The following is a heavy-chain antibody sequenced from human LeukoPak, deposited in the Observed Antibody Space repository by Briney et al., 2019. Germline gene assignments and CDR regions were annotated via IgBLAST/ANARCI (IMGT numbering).Heavy chain of an antibody. D-gene: IGHD5-18*01. CDR2: INHSGST. Sequence: GSLRLSCAASGFTVSSNYMSWVRQAPGKVLEWIGEINHSGSTNYNPSLKSRVTISVDTSKNQFSLKLSSVTAADTAVYYCARGYGGYSYGHYYYYMDVWGKGTTVTVSS. J-gene: IGHJ6*03. CDR3: ARGYGGYSYGHYYYYMDV. CDR1: GFTVSSNY. V-gene: IGHV4-34*01.